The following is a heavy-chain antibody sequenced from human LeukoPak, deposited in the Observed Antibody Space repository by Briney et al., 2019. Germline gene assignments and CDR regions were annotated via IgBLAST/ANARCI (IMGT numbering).Heavy chain of an antibody. CDR2: IHNSGNT. Sequence: SETLSLTCTVSGGSVISGSSYWGWIRQPPGKGLEWIGSIHNSGNTYYNPSLKSRVTMSVDTSKNHFSLKLGSVTAADTAVYYCARGERYCSSTSCPLIWFDPWGQGTLVTVSS. D-gene: IGHD2-2*01. CDR3: ARGERYCSSTSCPLIWFDP. CDR1: GGSVISGSSY. V-gene: IGHV4-39*02. J-gene: IGHJ5*02.